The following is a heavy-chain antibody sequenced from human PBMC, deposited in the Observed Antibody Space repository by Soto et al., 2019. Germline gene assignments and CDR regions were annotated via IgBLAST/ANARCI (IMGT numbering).Heavy chain of an antibody. D-gene: IGHD3-22*01. CDR3: AXLFRDYYDSSGYRGVEY. V-gene: IGHV4-31*03. Sequence: PSETLSLTCTVSGGSISSGGYYWSWIRQHPGKGLEWIGYIYYSGSTYYNPSLKSRVTISVDTSKNQFSLKLSSVTAADTAVYYCAXLFRDYYDSSGYRGVEYWGQGTLVTVSS. J-gene: IGHJ4*01. CDR1: GGSISSGGYY. CDR2: IYYSGST.